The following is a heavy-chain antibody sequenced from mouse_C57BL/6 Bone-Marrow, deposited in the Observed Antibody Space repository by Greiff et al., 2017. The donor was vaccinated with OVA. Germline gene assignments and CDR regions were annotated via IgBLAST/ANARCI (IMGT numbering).Heavy chain of an antibody. D-gene: IGHD1-1*01. Sequence: VKPGASVKMSCKASGYTFTSYWITWVKQRPGQGLEWIGDIYPGSGSTNYNEKFKSKATLTVDTSSSTAYMQLSSLTSEDSAVYYCARVGYYGSSDYAMDYWGQGTSVTVSS. CDR1: GYTFTSYW. CDR2: IYPGSGST. CDR3: ARVGYYGSSDYAMDY. V-gene: IGHV1-55*01. J-gene: IGHJ4*01.